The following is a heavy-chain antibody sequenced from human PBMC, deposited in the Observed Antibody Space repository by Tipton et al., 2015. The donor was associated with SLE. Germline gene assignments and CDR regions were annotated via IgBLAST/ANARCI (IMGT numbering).Heavy chain of an antibody. CDR3: ARDGDRYCSSTSCYPVWYFDY. J-gene: IGHJ4*02. CDR2: IYYSGST. Sequence: GSLRLSCTVSGGSISSSSYYWGWIRQPPGKGLEWIGSIYYSGSTYYNPSLKSRVTISVDTSKNQFSLKLSSVTAADTAVYYCARDGDRYCSSTSCYPVWYFDYWGQGTLVTVSS. D-gene: IGHD2-2*01. V-gene: IGHV4-39*07. CDR1: GGSISSSSYY.